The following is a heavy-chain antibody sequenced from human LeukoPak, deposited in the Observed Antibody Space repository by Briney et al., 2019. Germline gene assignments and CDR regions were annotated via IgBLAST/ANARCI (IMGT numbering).Heavy chain of an antibody. D-gene: IGHD6-19*01. V-gene: IGHV3-48*03. J-gene: IGHJ4*02. CDR3: ARDEPGIAVDVGVY. CDR1: GFTFSSYE. CDR2: ISSGGRIK. Sequence: GGSLRLSCAASGFTFSSYEMNWVRQAPGKGLEGVSYISSGGRIKYYADSVEGRFTISRDNAKNSLYLQMNSLRAEDTAVYYCARDEPGIAVDVGVYWGQGTLVTVSS.